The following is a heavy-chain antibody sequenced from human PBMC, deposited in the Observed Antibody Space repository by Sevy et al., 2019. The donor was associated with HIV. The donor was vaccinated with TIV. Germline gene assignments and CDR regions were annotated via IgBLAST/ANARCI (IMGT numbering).Heavy chain of an antibody. V-gene: IGHV3-15*01. J-gene: IGHJ6*02. D-gene: IGHD2-2*02. CDR1: GFTFSNAW. CDR2: IKSKTDGGTT. Sequence: GGSLRLSCAASGFTFSNAWMSWVRQAPGKGLEWVGRIKSKTDGGTTDYAAPVKGRFTISRDDSKNTLYLQMNSLKTADTAVYYCTTTRAIVVVPAAIPDTYYYYYGMDVWGQGTTVTVSS. CDR3: TTTRAIVVVPAAIPDTYYYYYGMDV.